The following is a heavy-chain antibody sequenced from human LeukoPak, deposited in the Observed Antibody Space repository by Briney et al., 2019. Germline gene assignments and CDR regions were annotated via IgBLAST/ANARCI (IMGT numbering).Heavy chain of an antibody. V-gene: IGHV4-39*01. CDR3: AVQQDIVIEPPAVGGYNWFDP. Sequence: PSETLSLTCTVSGASISGSSYYWAWLRQPPGKGPEWIGSQYYSGRPHYNPSLKSPVTMSVDTSKNQFFLDLSSVTAADTAVYYCAVQQDIVIEPPAVGGYNWFDPWGQGTLVVVSS. CDR1: GASISGSSYY. D-gene: IGHD2-15*01. CDR2: QYYSGRP. J-gene: IGHJ5*02.